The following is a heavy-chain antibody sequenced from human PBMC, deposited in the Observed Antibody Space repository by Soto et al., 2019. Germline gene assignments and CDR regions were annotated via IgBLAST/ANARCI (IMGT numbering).Heavy chain of an antibody. CDR1: GFTFGIHW. Sequence: EVQVVESGGGLVQPGGSLRLSCAASGFTFGIHWMTWVRQVPGKGLEWVANINQDGSDKYYVDSVKGRFIISRDNAKDSLSLQMNSLRVEDTAVYYCATSMRPTLDPWGQGTLVTVS. V-gene: IGHV3-7*01. CDR2: INQDGSDK. J-gene: IGHJ5*02. CDR3: ATSMRPTLDP. D-gene: IGHD2-21*01.